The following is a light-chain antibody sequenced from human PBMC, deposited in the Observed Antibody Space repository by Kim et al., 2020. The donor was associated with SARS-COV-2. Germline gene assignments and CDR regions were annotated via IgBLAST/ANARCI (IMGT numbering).Light chain of an antibody. V-gene: IGLV2-14*04. CDR3: GSYTSSSTRV. Sequence: GKAITISCTGTSSYVGGYNFISWYQQQPGEAPKLMIYDVSKRPSGVSNRFSGSKSGNAASLTISGLQAEDEADYCCGSYTSSSTRVFGGGTQLTVL. CDR2: DVS. J-gene: IGLJ3*02. CDR1: SSYVGGYNF.